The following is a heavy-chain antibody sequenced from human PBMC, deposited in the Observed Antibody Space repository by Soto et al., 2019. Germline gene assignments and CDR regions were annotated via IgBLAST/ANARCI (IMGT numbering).Heavy chain of an antibody. CDR1: GYTFTNYA. Sequence: QVQFVQSGAELKKPGASVKVSCKASGYTFTNYAMHWVRQAPGQRLEWMGWINAGNGNTKYSQKFQGRVTITRDTSARTAYVELTSLRSDDTAVYYCARAGYCSSTSCSDAFDIWGLGTLVTVSS. V-gene: IGHV1-3*01. D-gene: IGHD2-2*01. CDR3: ARAGYCSSTSCSDAFDI. CDR2: INAGNGNT. J-gene: IGHJ3*02.